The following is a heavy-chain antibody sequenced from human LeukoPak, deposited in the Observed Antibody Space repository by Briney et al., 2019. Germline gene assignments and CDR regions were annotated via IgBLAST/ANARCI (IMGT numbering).Heavy chain of an antibody. D-gene: IGHD2-15*01. CDR3: AKTPIVVVAATNFDY. CDR2: ISGSGGST. J-gene: IGHJ4*02. CDR1: GFTFSTYS. V-gene: IGHV3-23*01. Sequence: PGGSLRLSCAASGFTFSTYSINWVRQAPGKGLERVAAISGSGGSTYYADSVKGRFTISRDNSKNTLYLQMNSLRAEDTAVYYCAKTPIVVVAATNFDYWGQGTLVTVSS.